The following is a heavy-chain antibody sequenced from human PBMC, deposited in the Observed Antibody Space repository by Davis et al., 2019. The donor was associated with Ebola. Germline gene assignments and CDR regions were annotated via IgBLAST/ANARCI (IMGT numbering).Heavy chain of an antibody. Sequence: AASVKVSCKASGGTFSSYAISWVRQAPGQGLEWMGGIIPIFGTANYAQKFHGRVTITADESTSTAYMELRSLRSDDTAVYYCARVQGYCTSTRCYTLGGCDYWGQGTLVTVSS. J-gene: IGHJ4*02. CDR3: ARVQGYCTSTRCYTLGGCDY. CDR2: IIPIFGTA. D-gene: IGHD2-2*02. CDR1: GGTFSSYA. V-gene: IGHV1-69*13.